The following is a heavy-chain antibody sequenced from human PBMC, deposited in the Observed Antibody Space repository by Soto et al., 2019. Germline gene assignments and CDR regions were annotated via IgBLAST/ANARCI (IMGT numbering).Heavy chain of an antibody. CDR1: GFTFSRYG. J-gene: IGHJ4*02. Sequence: GGSLRLSCAASGFTFSRYGMHWVRQAPGKGLEWVAVIWYDGSNKYYADSVKGRFTISRDNSKNTLYLQMNSLRAEDTAVYYCAKRGASYLGSGWLVQIDYWGQGTLVTVSS. CDR3: AKRGASYLGSGWLVQIDY. CDR2: IWYDGSNK. D-gene: IGHD6-19*01. V-gene: IGHV3-33*06.